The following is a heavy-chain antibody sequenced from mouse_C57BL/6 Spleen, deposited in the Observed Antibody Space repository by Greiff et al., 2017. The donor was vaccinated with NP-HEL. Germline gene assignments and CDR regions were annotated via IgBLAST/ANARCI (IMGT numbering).Heavy chain of an antibody. CDR2: INPSSGYT. CDR1: GYTFTSYT. D-gene: IGHD1-1*01. Sequence: QVQLQQSGAELARPGASVKMSCKASGYTFTSYTMHWVKQRPGQGLEWIGYINPSSGYTKYNQKFKDKATLTADKSSSTAYMQLSSLTSEDSAVYDCARDRALITTVVWDYWGQGTTLTVSS. CDR3: ARDRALITTVVWDY. J-gene: IGHJ2*01. V-gene: IGHV1-4*01.